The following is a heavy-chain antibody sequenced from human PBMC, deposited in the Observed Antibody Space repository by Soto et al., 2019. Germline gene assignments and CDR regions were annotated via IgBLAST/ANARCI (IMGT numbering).Heavy chain of an antibody. Sequence: SETLSLTCTVSGGSISSGDYYWSWIRQPPGKGLEWIGYIYYSGSTYYNPSLKSRVTISVDTSKNQFSLKLSSVTAADTAVYYCAGAEGLYYYDSSGYLDYWGQGTLVTVSS. CDR3: AGAEGLYYYDSSGYLDY. J-gene: IGHJ4*02. V-gene: IGHV4-30-4*01. D-gene: IGHD3-22*01. CDR2: IYYSGST. CDR1: GGSISSGDYY.